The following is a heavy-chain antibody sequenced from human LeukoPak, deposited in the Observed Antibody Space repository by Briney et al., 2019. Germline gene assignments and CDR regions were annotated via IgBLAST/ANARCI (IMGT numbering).Heavy chain of an antibody. Sequence: ASVKVSCKTSGFIFTGYYIHWVRQAPGQGLEWVGTINPNGDATNYAPRLQGRLTLTQDTSTSTVYMELRGLTPDDTAVYYCARPLFCAFDNCGYWLDPWGPGTLVTVSS. CDR2: INPNGDAT. J-gene: IGHJ5*02. V-gene: IGHV1-46*01. D-gene: IGHD1-20*01. CDR3: ARPLFCAFDNCGYWLDP. CDR1: GFIFTGYY.